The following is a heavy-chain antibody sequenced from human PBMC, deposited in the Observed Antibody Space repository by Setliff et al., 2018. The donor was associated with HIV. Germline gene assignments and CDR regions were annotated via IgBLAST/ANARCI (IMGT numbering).Heavy chain of an antibody. J-gene: IGHJ4*02. CDR2: IYASDSSGST. D-gene: IGHD3-10*01. CDR3: ARLPARRTMDY. CDR1: GGSISSYY. V-gene: IGHV4-4*08. Sequence: SETLSLTCTVSGGSISSYYWSWIRQPPGEGLEWIGHIYASDSSGSTNYNPSLKSRVTISVDTSKNQFSLNLGSVTAADTAVYYCARLPARRTMDYWGQGTLVTVSS.